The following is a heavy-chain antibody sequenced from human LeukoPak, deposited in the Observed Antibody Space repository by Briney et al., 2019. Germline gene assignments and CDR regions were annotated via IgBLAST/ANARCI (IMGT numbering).Heavy chain of an antibody. J-gene: IGHJ4*02. CDR3: ARRGADSSGYYGYFDY. Sequence: GGSLRLSCAASGFTFSGYSMNWVRQAPGKGLEWVSPISSSSSYIYYADSVKGRFTISRDNAKNSLYLQMNSLRAEDTAVYYCARRGADSSGYYGYFDYWGQGTLVTVSS. V-gene: IGHV3-21*01. D-gene: IGHD3-22*01. CDR1: GFTFSGYS. CDR2: ISSSSSYI.